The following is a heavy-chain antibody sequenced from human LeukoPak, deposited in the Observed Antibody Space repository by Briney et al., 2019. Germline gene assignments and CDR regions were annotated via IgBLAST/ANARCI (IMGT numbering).Heavy chain of an antibody. J-gene: IGHJ5*02. CDR3: XXXXXYYXSXXXXXX. CDR1: GFSLSTSGVG. D-gene: IGHD3-10*01. CDR2: IYWDDDK. Sequence: ESGPTLVKPTQTLTLTCTFSGFSLSTSGVGVGWIRQPPGKALEWLALIYWDDDKRYSPSLKSRSTITKDTSKHHVLRTMTNIDSXXXXXXXXXXXXXYYXSXXXXXXXGXGTLVTVSX. V-gene: IGHV2-5*02.